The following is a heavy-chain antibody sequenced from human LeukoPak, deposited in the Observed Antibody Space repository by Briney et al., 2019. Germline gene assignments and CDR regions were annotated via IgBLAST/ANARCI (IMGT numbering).Heavy chain of an antibody. CDR3: ARDTRVGATTDAFDI. D-gene: IGHD1-26*01. CDR2: INPSGGST. V-gene: IGHV1-46*01. Sequence: GAPVKVSCKASGYTFTSYYMHWVRQAPGQGLEWMGIINPSGGSTSYAQKFQGRVTMTRDMSTSTVYMELSSLRSEDTAVYYCARDTRVGATTDAFDIWGQGTMVTVSS. CDR1: GYTFTSYY. J-gene: IGHJ3*02.